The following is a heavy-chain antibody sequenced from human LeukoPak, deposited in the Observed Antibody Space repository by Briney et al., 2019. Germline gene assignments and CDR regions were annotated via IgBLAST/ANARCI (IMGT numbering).Heavy chain of an antibody. CDR1: GYTFTSYY. CDR3: ARVVAVGDFDY. J-gene: IGHJ4*02. D-gene: IGHD6-19*01. Sequence: GASVKVSCKASGYTFTSYYMHWVRQAPGQGLEWMGIINPSGGSTSYAQKFQGRVTMTRDTSTSTVYMELSSLRSEDTAVYCCARVVAVGDFDYWGQGTLVTVSS. CDR2: INPSGGST. V-gene: IGHV1-46*01.